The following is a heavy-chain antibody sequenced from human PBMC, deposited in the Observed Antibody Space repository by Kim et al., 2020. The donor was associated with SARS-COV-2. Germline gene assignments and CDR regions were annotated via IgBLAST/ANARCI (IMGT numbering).Heavy chain of an antibody. J-gene: IGHJ6*02. D-gene: IGHD3-16*01. Sequence: SETLSLTCAVYGGSFSGYYWSWIRQPPGKGLEWIGEINHSGSTNYNPSLKSRVTISVDTSKNQFSLKLSSVTAADTAVYYCARGRGAYTNYYYYYGMDVWGQTATVTISS. CDR2: INHSGST. CDR1: GGSFSGYY. V-gene: IGHV4-34*01. CDR3: ARGRGAYTNYYYYYGMDV.